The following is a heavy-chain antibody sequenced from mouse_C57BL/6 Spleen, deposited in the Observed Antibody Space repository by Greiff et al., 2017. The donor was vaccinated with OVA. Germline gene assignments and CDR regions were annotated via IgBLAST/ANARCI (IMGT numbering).Heavy chain of an antibody. CDR2: IDPSDSYT. J-gene: IGHJ4*01. CDR1: GYTFTSYW. Sequence: QVQLQQPGAELVMPGASVKLSCKASGYTFTSYWMHWVKQRPGPGLEWIGEIDPSDSYTNYNQKFKGKSTLTVDKSSSTAYMQLSSLTSEDSAVYYCARRDYAMDYWGQGTSVTVSS. CDR3: ARRDYAMDY. V-gene: IGHV1-69*01.